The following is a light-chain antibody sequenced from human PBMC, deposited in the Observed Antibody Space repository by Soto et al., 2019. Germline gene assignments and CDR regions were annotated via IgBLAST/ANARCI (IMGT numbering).Light chain of an antibody. CDR2: DAS. V-gene: IGKV1-5*01. Sequence: DIQMTQSPSTLSASVGDRVAITCRASQSISTRLAWYQQKPGKASKLLIYDASSLESGVPSRFSGSGSGTEFTLTISSLQPEDFASYYCQRYDSYSTFGQGTKVDI. CDR3: QRYDSYST. CDR1: QSISTR. J-gene: IGKJ1*01.